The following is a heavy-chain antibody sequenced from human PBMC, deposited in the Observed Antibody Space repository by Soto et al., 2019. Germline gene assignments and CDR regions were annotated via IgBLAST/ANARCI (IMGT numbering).Heavy chain of an antibody. CDR2: INPNSGGT. J-gene: IGHJ5*02. D-gene: IGHD3-3*01. Sequence: QVQLVQSGAEVKKPGASVKVSCKASGYTFTGYYTHWVRQAPGQGLEWMGWINPNSGGTNYAQKFQGWVTMTRDTSISTAYMELSRLRSDDTAVYYCARAVFWSGYPASYNWFDPWGQGTLVTVSS. V-gene: IGHV1-2*04. CDR3: ARAVFWSGYPASYNWFDP. CDR1: GYTFTGYY.